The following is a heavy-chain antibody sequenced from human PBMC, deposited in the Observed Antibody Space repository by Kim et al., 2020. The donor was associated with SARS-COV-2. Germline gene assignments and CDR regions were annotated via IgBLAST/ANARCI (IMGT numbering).Heavy chain of an antibody. CDR1: GFTFNSYW. J-gene: IGHJ6*02. CDR2: INNDGSTT. D-gene: IGHD3-10*01. Sequence: GGSLRLSCAASGFTFNSYWMHWVRQAPGKGLVWVSHINNDGSTTRYADSVKGRFTISRDNAKTTLYLQMNRLRVEDTAVYYCAKERRGRGMDDWGQGTTV. V-gene: IGHV3-74*01. CDR3: AKERRGRGMDD.